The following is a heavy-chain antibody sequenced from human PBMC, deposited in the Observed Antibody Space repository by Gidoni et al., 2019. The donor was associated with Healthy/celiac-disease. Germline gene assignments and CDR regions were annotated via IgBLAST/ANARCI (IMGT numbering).Heavy chain of an antibody. J-gene: IGHJ6*03. CDR2: IIPIFGTA. CDR1: GGTFSSYA. Sequence: QVQLVQSGAEVKKPGSSVKVSCKASGGTFSSYAISWVRQAPGQGLEWMGGIIPIFGTANYAQKFQGRVTITADESTSTAYMELSSLRSEDTAVYYCASISPYSNYDTGRDYYYMDVWGKGTTVTVSS. CDR3: ASISPYSNYDTGRDYYYMDV. V-gene: IGHV1-69*01. D-gene: IGHD4-4*01.